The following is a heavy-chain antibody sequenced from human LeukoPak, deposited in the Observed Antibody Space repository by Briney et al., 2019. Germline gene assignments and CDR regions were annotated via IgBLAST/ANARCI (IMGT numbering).Heavy chain of an antibody. Sequence: GASVKVSCKASGGTFSSYAISWVRQALGQGLDWMGGIIPIFGTANYAQNFQGRVTITADKSTNTAYMGLSSLRFEDTAFYYCARADSSGYSLDENFDYWGQGTLVTVSS. V-gene: IGHV1-69*06. D-gene: IGHD3-22*01. CDR2: IIPIFGTA. CDR1: GGTFSSYA. J-gene: IGHJ4*02. CDR3: ARADSSGYSLDENFDY.